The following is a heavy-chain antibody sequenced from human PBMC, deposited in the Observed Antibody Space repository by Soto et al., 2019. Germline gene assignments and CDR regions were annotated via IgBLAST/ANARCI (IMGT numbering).Heavy chain of an antibody. V-gene: IGHV3-7*01. Sequence: PGGSMRLSCAASGFTFSGYLMSWVRPAPGKGLEWVANIKQDGSEKYYVDSVKGRFTISRDNAKNSLFLQMSSLRAEDTAVYYCAKEGEGRRIGGSLWTSSFRITVAGPDYWGRGTLVTVSS. CDR2: IKQDGSEK. D-gene: IGHD6-19*01. J-gene: IGHJ4*02. CDR3: AKEGEGRRIGGSLWTSSFRITVAGPDY. CDR1: GFTFSGYL.